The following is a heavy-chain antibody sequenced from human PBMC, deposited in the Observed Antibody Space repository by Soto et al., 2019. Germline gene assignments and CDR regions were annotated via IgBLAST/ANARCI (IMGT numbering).Heavy chain of an antibody. CDR3: ARSKIAVAGMGWFDP. Sequence: LSLTCAASGFTFSSYEMNWVRQAPGKGLEWVSYISSSGSTIYYADSVKGRFTISRDNAKNSLYLQMNSLRAEDTAVYYCARSKIAVAGMGWFDPWGQGTLVTVSS. V-gene: IGHV3-48*03. D-gene: IGHD6-19*01. CDR2: ISSSGSTI. CDR1: GFTFSSYE. J-gene: IGHJ5*02.